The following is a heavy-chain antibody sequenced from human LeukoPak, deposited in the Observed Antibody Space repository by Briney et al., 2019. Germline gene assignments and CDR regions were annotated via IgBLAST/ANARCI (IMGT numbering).Heavy chain of an antibody. D-gene: IGHD2-2*01. J-gene: IGHJ4*02. V-gene: IGHV4-39*07. CDR3: ARGTSSQYYFDY. Sequence: SETLSLTCTVSSGSISNNTFYWGWIRQPPGKGLEWIGSIYYSGSTYYNPSLKSRVTMSVDTSKNQFSLKLSSVTAADTAVYYCARGTSSQYYFDYWGQGTLVTVSS. CDR1: SGSISNNTFY. CDR2: IYYSGST.